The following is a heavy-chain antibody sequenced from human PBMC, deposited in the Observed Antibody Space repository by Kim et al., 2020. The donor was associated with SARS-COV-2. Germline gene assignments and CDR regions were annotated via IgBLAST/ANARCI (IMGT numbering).Heavy chain of an antibody. CDR3: ARVLRGYSNDD. CDR1: GFSFSGYG. V-gene: IGHV3-33*01. D-gene: IGHD5-18*01. CDR2: IRSDQSDT. J-gene: IGHJ4*02. Sequence: GGSLRLSCAASGFSFSGYGMQWVRQAPGKGLEWVAAIRSDQSDTSYTDSVKGRFTISRDNSKNTLYLQMHNRRGEDTAGYYCARVLRGYSNDDWGQGT.